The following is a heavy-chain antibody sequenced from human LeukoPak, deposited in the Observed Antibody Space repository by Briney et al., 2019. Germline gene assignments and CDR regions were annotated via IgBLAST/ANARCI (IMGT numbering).Heavy chain of an antibody. Sequence: GGSLRLSCAASGFTFDDYGMSWVRQAPGKGLEWVSGINWNGGSTGYADSVKGRFTISRDNAKNSLYLQMNSLRAEDTAVYYCASGGSYRSPFDYCGQGTLVTVSS. J-gene: IGHJ4*02. CDR3: ASGGSYRSPFDY. CDR1: GFTFDDYG. CDR2: INWNGGST. D-gene: IGHD1-26*01. V-gene: IGHV3-20*04.